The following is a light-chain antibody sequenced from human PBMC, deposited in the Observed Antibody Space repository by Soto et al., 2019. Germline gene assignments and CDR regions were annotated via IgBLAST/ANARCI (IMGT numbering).Light chain of an antibody. CDR2: GNS. CDR3: QSYDSSLSGAV. Sequence: QAVVTQPPSVSGAPGQRVTISCTGSSSNIGAGYDVHWYQQLPGTAPKLLIYGNSNRPSGVPDRFSGSKSGTSASLAITGLQAEEEADYYCQSYDSSLSGAVFGGGPQLTFL. V-gene: IGLV1-40*01. J-gene: IGLJ7*01. CDR1: SSNIGAGYD.